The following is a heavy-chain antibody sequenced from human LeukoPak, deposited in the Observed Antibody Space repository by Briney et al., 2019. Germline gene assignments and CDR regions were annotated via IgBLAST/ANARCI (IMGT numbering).Heavy chain of an antibody. CDR1: GYTFTSYG. D-gene: IGHD6-13*01. V-gene: IGHV1-18*01. J-gene: IGHJ6*03. CDR3: ARDKYSSSWYGSYYYYYYMDV. Sequence: ASVKVSCKASGYTFTSYGISWVRQAPGQGLEWMGWISAYSGNTNYAQKLQGRVTMTTDTSTSTAYMELRSLRSGGTAVYYCARDKYSSSWYGSYYYYYYMDVWGKGTTVTISS. CDR2: ISAYSGNT.